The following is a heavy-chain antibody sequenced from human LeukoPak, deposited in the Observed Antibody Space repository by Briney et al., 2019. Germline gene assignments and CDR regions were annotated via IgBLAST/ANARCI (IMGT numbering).Heavy chain of an antibody. Sequence: GGSLRLSCSASGFTLSSHAMHWVRQAPGKGLEYVSAISSNGGSTYYADSVKGRFTISRDNSKNTLYLQMSSLRAEDTAVYYCVKDPFPAHSGWYWDYWGQGTLVTVSS. D-gene: IGHD6-19*01. CDR1: GFTLSSHA. J-gene: IGHJ4*02. CDR3: VKDPFPAHSGWYWDY. V-gene: IGHV3-64D*09. CDR2: ISSNGGST.